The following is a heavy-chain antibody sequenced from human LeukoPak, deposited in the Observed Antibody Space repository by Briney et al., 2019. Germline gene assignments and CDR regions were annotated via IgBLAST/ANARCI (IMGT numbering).Heavy chain of an antibody. CDR3: AKDPTGGYDYGGYYYYGMDV. V-gene: IGHV3-23*01. Sequence: PGGSLRLSCSASGFTFSSNGMSWVRQAPGKGLEWVSAISGTGGSTYYADSVKGRFTISRDNSKNTLYLQMNSLRAEDTAVYYCAKDPTGGYDYGGYYYYGMDVWGQGTTVTVSS. CDR1: GFTFSSNG. CDR2: ISGTGGST. D-gene: IGHD5-12*01. J-gene: IGHJ6*02.